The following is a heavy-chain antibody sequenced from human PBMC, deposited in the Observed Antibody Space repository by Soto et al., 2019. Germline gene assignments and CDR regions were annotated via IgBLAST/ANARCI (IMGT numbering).Heavy chain of an antibody. CDR1: GGTFSSYT. D-gene: IGHD4-17*01. V-gene: IGHV1-69*02. CDR2: IIPILGIA. CDR3: ASYGCNSDYYNYGMGV. Sequence: QVQLVQSGAEVKKPGSSVKVSCKASGGTFSSYTISWVRQAPGQGLEWMVRIIPILGIANYAQKFQGRVTITADKYTSTAYMELSSLRSEDTAVYYCASYGCNSDYYNYGMGVWGQGTPVTVSS. J-gene: IGHJ6*02.